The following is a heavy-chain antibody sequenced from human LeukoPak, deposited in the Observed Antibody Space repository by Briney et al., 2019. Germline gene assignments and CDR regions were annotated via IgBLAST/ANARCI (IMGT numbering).Heavy chain of an antibody. J-gene: IGHJ4*02. Sequence: GGSLRLSCAASGFIFSSSVMSWVRQAPGKGLEWVSTITGSGATLYYADSVRGRFTISRDNSKNTLFLRMNSLRAEDTAVYFCAKQSLYDSSGHFHYWGQGTLVTVSS. V-gene: IGHV3-23*01. CDR1: GFIFSSSV. CDR3: AKQSLYDSSGHFHY. D-gene: IGHD3-22*01. CDR2: ITGSGATL.